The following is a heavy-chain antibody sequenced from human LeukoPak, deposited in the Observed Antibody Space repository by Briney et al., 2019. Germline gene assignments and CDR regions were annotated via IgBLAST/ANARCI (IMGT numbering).Heavy chain of an antibody. J-gene: IGHJ4*02. D-gene: IGHD2-2*01. CDR1: GFTFSSYA. CDR2: ISGSGGST. V-gene: IGHV3-23*01. CDR3: AKGSEVPAATFDY. Sequence: GGSLRLSXAASGFTFSSYAMSWVRQAPGKGVEWVSAISGSGGSTYYADSVKGRFTISRDNSKNTLYLQMNSLRAEDTAVYYFAKGSEVPAATFDYWGQGTLVTVSS.